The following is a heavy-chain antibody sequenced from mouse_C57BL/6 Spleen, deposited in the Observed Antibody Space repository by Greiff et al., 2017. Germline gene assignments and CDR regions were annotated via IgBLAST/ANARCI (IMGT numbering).Heavy chain of an antibody. CDR3: ARWLNYYAMDY. CDR2: IDPSDSYT. D-gene: IGHD3-3*01. J-gene: IGHJ4*01. CDR1: GYTFTSYW. V-gene: IGHV1-50*01. Sequence: VQLQQSGAELVKPGASVKLSCKASGYTFTSYWMQWVKQRPGQGLEWIGEIDPSDSYTNYNQKFKGKATLTVDTSSSTAYMQLSSLTSEDSAVYYCARWLNYYAMDYWGQGTSVTVSS.